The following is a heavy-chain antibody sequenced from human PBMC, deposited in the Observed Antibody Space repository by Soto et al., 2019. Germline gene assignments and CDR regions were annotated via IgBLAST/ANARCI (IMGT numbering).Heavy chain of an antibody. Sequence: EVPLLESGGGLVQPGGSLRLSCAASGFTFNNYAMSWVRQAPGRGLEWVSAIIGSGNIIHYADSVKGRFTISRDNSKNTLYLQTSSLRAEDTAVYYCAWAISSSWSYFDYWGQGTLVTVSS. CDR3: AWAISSSWSYFDY. CDR2: IIGSGNII. J-gene: IGHJ4*02. V-gene: IGHV3-23*01. CDR1: GFTFNNYA. D-gene: IGHD6-13*01.